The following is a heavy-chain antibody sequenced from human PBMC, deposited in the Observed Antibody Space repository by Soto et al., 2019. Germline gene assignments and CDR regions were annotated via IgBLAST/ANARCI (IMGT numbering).Heavy chain of an antibody. CDR2: ISYDGSNK. J-gene: IGHJ4*02. CDR3: AKEHRIQLWFRPGFDY. CDR1: GFTFSSYG. V-gene: IGHV3-30*18. D-gene: IGHD5-18*01. Sequence: QVQLVESGGGVVQPGRSLRLSCAASGFTFSSYGMHWVRQAPGKGLEWVAVISYDGSNKYYADSVKGRFTISRDNSKNTLYLQMNSLRAEDTAVYYCAKEHRIQLWFRPGFDYWGQGTLVTVSS.